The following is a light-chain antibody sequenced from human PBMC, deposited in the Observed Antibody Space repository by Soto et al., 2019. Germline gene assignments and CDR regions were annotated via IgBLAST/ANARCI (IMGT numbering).Light chain of an antibody. J-gene: IGKJ1*01. CDR2: AAS. V-gene: IGKV1-8*01. CDR3: QQYYSYPRT. CDR1: QGISSY. Sequence: AIRMTQSPSSLSASTGDRVTITCRASQGISSYLAWYQQKPGKAPKLLIYAASTLQSGVPSRFSGSGSGTDFTLTIRCLQSEDFATYYSQQYYSYPRTFGQGTKVEIQ.